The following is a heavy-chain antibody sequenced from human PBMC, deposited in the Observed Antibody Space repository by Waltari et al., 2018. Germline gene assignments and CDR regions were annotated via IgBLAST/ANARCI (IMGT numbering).Heavy chain of an antibody. CDR1: GYTFTGYS. CDR2: IDPNSGGTKT. CDR3: GRDYYVSIDS. D-gene: IGHD3-10*02. J-gene: IGHJ4*02. Sequence: QVQLVQSGAEVKKPGASVKVSCKASGYTFTGYSMHWVRQAPGQGLEWKGQIDPNSGGTKTNYEQECQGRVTMTRDTAISTYYMELNSLQSDDTAVYYCGRDYYVSIDSWGQGTLVTVSS. V-gene: IGHV1-2*06.